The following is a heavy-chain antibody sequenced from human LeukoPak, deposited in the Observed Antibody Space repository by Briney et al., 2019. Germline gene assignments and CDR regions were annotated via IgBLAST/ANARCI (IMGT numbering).Heavy chain of an antibody. CDR3: ARASGGEDMLDY. Sequence: PGGSLRLSCAASGFTFSSYSMNWVRQAPGKGLEWVSSISSSSYIYYADSVKGRFTISRDNAKNSLYLQMNSLRAEDTAVYYCARASGGEDMLDYWGQGTLVTVSS. J-gene: IGHJ4*02. CDR2: ISSSSYI. D-gene: IGHD2-21*01. V-gene: IGHV3-21*01. CDR1: GFTFSSYS.